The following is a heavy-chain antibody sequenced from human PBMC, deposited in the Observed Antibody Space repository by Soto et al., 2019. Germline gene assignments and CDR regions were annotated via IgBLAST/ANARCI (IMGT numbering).Heavy chain of an antibody. D-gene: IGHD5-18*01. Sequence: SGPTLVNTTETLTMTCTVAGFSLSNGRMGVSWIRQPPGKALEWLAHIFSNDEKSYSTSLKSRLTISKDTSKSQVVLTMTNMDPVDTATYYCARIPRGWLNAFDIWGQGTMVTVS. CDR3: ARIPRGWLNAFDI. CDR1: GFSLSNGRMG. V-gene: IGHV2-26*01. J-gene: IGHJ3*02. CDR2: IFSNDEK.